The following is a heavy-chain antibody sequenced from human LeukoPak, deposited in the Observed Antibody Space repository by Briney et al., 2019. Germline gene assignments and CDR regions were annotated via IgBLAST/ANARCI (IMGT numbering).Heavy chain of an antibody. CDR1: GFTFGDYA. CDR2: IRTETYGGTT. D-gene: IGHD6-19*01. V-gene: IGHV3-49*04. J-gene: IGHJ4*02. Sequence: GGSLRLSCIASGFTFGDYAMNWVRQAPGKGLEWVGFIRTETYGGTTEYAASVKGRFTISRDDSKSIAYLQMNSLKTEDTAVYYRTRSVAGTWYYFDYWGQGTLVTVSS. CDR3: TRSVAGTWYYFDY.